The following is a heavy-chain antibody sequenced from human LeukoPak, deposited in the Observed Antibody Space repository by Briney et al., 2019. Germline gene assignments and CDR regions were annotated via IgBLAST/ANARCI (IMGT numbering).Heavy chain of an antibody. V-gene: IGHV4-39*01. J-gene: IGHJ4*02. Sequence: PSETLSLTCTVSGGSISSSSYYWCWIRQPPGKGLEFIATIYYSGSTYYHPSLKRRVTISVDTSKNQFSLKLSSVTAADTAVYYCARHEGRLGSSGWYYFDYWGQGTLVTVSS. CDR1: GGSISSSSYY. CDR3: ARHEGRLGSSGWYYFDY. CDR2: IYYSGST. D-gene: IGHD6-19*01.